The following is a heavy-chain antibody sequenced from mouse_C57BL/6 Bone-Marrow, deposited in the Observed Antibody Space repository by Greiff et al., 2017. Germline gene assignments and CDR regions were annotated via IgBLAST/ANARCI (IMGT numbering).Heavy chain of an antibody. J-gene: IGHJ1*03. CDR3: ARSPDYYGSSYDWYFDG. Sequence: QVQLQQPGAELVKPGASVKLSCKASGYTFTSYWMHWVKQRPGQGLEWIGMIHPNSGSTNYNEKFKSKATLTVDKSSSTAYMQLSSLTSEDSAVYYCARSPDYYGSSYDWYFDGWGTGTTVTVSS. D-gene: IGHD1-1*01. V-gene: IGHV1-64*01. CDR1: GYTFTSYW. CDR2: IHPNSGST.